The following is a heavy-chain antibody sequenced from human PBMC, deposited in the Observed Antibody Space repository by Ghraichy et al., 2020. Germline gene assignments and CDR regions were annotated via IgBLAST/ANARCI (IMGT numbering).Heavy chain of an antibody. J-gene: IGHJ4*02. V-gene: IGHV3-23*01. D-gene: IGHD3-16*02. Sequence: GGSLRLSCAASGFTFSSYAMSWVRQAPGKGLEWDSAISGSGGSTYYADSVKGRFTISRDNSKNTLYLQMNSLRAEDTAVYYCASGGGSSPPGVLIMITFGGVIFRGNWGQGTLVTVSS. CDR2: ISGSGGST. CDR3: ASGGGSSPPGVLIMITFGGVIFRGN. CDR1: GFTFSSYA.